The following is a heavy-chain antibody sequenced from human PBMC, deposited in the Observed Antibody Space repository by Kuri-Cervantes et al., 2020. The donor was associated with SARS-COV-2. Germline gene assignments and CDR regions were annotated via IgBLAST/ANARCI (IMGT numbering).Heavy chain of an antibody. J-gene: IGHJ4*02. CDR1: GYTLTSFY. CDR2: ISAYNGNT. D-gene: IGHD3-10*01. CDR3: ARYYYGSGSYSYPDY. Sequence: ASVKVSCKASGYTLTSFYMHWVRQAPGQGLEWTGWISAYNGNTNYAQKLQGRVTMTTDTSTSTAYMELRSLRSDDTAVYYCARYYYGSGSYSYPDYWGQGTLVTVSS. V-gene: IGHV1-18*01.